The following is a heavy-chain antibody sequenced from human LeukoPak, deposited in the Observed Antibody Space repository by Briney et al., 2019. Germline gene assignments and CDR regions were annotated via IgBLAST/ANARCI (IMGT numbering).Heavy chain of an antibody. D-gene: IGHD6-13*01. CDR1: GGSISSGSYY. Sequence: TSETLSLTCTVSGGSISSGSYYWSWIRQPAGKGLEWIGRIYTSGSTNYNPSLKSRVTISVDTSKNQFSLKLSSVTAADTAVYYCAREPAMGSSWYYFDYWGQGTLVTVSS. J-gene: IGHJ4*02. CDR3: AREPAMGSSWYYFDY. CDR2: IYTSGST. V-gene: IGHV4-61*02.